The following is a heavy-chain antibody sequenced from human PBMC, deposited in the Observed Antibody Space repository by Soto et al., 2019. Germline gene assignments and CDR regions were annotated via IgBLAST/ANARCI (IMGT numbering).Heavy chain of an antibody. Sequence: WRTLPHSCGASGFTCSSYSMNWVRQSPGKGVEWDSSISSSSSYIYYSDSVKGRFTISRDNAKNSLYLQMNSLRAEDTAVYYCARDWGSSSWYGGDGYYYYGMDVWGQGTTVTVSS. CDR3: ARDWGSSSWYGGDGYYYYGMDV. D-gene: IGHD6-13*01. CDR1: GFTCSSYS. CDR2: ISSSSSYI. J-gene: IGHJ6*02. V-gene: IGHV3-21*01.